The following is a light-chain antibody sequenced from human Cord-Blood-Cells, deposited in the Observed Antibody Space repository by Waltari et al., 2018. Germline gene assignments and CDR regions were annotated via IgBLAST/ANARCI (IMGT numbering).Light chain of an antibody. V-gene: IGLV2-11*01. Sequence: SALTKPRSVSGSPGQSVTISCTGTSSDVGGYNYVSWYQQHPGKAPKLMLYDVSKRPSGVPDRFSGSKSGNTASLTISGLQAEDEADYYCCSYAGSYTLVFGGGTKLTVL. CDR3: CSYAGSYTLV. CDR1: SSDVGGYNY. J-gene: IGLJ2*01. CDR2: DVS.